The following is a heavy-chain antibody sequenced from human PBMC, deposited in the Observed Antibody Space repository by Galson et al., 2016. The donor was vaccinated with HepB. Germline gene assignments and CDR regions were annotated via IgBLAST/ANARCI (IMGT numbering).Heavy chain of an antibody. V-gene: IGHV3-7*03. J-gene: IGHJ6*02. D-gene: IGHD3-9*01. CDR2: IKEDGSEK. CDR3: ARVIVNYYEILAGYSNGMDV. CDR1: GFTFRSYW. Sequence: SLRLSCAASGFTFRSYWMSWVRQAPGKGLEWVANIKEDGSEKYYVDSVRGRFTVSRDNAKNSLYLQMNSLRAEDTAVYYCARVIVNYYEILAGYSNGMDVWGQGTTATVSS.